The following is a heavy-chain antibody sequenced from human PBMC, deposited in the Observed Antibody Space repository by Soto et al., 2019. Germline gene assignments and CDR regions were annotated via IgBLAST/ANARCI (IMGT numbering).Heavy chain of an antibody. J-gene: IGHJ3*02. Sequence: GASVKVSCKASGYTFTSYDINWVRQATGQGLEWMGWMNPNSGNTGYAQKFQGRVTMTRNTSISTAYMELNSLRDEDTAVYYCVRDRDWAFDIWGQGTMVTVSS. CDR3: VRDRDWAFDI. CDR2: MNPNSGNT. D-gene: IGHD3-9*01. V-gene: IGHV1-8*01. CDR1: GYTFTSYD.